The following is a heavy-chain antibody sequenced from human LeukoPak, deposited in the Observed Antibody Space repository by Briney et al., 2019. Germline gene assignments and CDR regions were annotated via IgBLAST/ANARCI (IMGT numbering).Heavy chain of an antibody. CDR2: IYTSGSA. V-gene: IGHV4-61*02. Sequence: SETLSLTCTVSGGSVSSGSYYWSWIRQPAGKGLEWIGRIYTSGSANYNPSLKSRVTISVGTSKNQFSLKLSSVTAADTAVYYCARESYCSSTSCYIGYYYYYMDVWGKGTTVTVSS. J-gene: IGHJ6*03. D-gene: IGHD2-2*02. CDR1: GGSVSSGSYY. CDR3: ARESYCSSTSCYIGYYYYYMDV.